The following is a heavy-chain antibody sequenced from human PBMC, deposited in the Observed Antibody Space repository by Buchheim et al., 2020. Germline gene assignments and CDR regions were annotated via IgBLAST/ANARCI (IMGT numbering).Heavy chain of an antibody. V-gene: IGHV3-23*01. J-gene: IGHJ6*03. CDR1: GFTFSSYA. CDR3: AKDYGDYSYYYYYMDV. CDR2: VSASGGGT. Sequence: EVQLLESGGGLVQPGGSLRLSCAASGFTFSSYAMSWVRQAPGKGLEWVSGVSASGGGTFYADSAKGRFTISRDNSKNTLYLQMNSLRAEDTAVYYCAKDYGDYSYYYYYMDVWGKGTT. D-gene: IGHD4-17*01.